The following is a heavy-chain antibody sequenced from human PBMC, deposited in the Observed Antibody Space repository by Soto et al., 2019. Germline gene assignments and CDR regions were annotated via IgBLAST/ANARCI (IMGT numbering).Heavy chain of an antibody. CDR2: IIPIFGTA. V-gene: IGHV1-69*13. Sequence: SVKVSCKASGGTFSSYAISWVRQAPGQGLEWMGGIIPIFGTANYAQKFQGRVTITADESTSTAYMELSSLRSEDTAVYYCARAMVRGVSNYYYGMDVWGQGTTVTVSS. J-gene: IGHJ6*02. D-gene: IGHD3-10*01. CDR3: ARAMVRGVSNYYYGMDV. CDR1: GGTFSSYA.